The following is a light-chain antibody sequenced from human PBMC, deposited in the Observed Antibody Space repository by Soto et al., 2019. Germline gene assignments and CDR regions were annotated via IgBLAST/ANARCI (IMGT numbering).Light chain of an antibody. V-gene: IGKV1-5*03. Sequence: DIQMTQSPSTLSASVGDRVTIACRASQSISSWLAWYQQKPGKAPKLLIYKASSLESGVPSRFSGSGSGTEFTLTISSLQPDDFATYYCKQYSYPLTFGGGTKVDIK. CDR3: KQYSYPLT. CDR2: KAS. CDR1: QSISSW. J-gene: IGKJ4*01.